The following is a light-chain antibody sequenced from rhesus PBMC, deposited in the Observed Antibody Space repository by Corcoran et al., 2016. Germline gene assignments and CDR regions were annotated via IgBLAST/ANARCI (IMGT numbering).Light chain of an antibody. CDR2: EVI. Sequence: QAAPTQSPSVSGSPGQSVTISCTGTSSDIGGSNRVSWFQHHPGKAPTVMIYEVIKRPSGVADRFSGSKSGNTASLTISGLQAEDEADYYCSSDATGNAFISGSGTRLTVL. J-gene: IGLJ1*01. V-gene: IGLV2-13*03. CDR1: SSDIGGSNR. CDR3: SSDATGNAFI.